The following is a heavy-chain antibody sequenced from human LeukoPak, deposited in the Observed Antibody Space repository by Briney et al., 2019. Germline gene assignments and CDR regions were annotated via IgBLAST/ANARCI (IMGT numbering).Heavy chain of an antibody. V-gene: IGHV1-8*01. Sequence: ASVKVSCKASGYTFTSYGINWVRQATGQGLEWMGWMNPNSGNTGYAQKFQGRVTITRNTSISTAYMELSSLRSEDTAVYYCARMDDYVWGSYRHFDYWGQGTLVTVSS. D-gene: IGHD3-16*02. J-gene: IGHJ4*02. CDR3: ARMDDYVWGSYRHFDY. CDR2: MNPNSGNT. CDR1: GYTFTSYG.